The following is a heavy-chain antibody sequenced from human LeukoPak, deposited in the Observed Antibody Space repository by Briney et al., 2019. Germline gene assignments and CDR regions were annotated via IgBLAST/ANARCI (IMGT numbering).Heavy chain of an antibody. D-gene: IGHD2-15*01. CDR2: IYYSGST. Sequence: PSETLSLTCTVSGGSISSSSYYWGWIRQPPGKGLEWIGSIYYSGSTYYNPSLKSRVTISVDTSKNQFSLKLSSVTAADTAVYYCAPLVVAATNWFDPWGQGTLVTVSS. CDR1: GGSISSSSYY. CDR3: APLVVAATNWFDP. V-gene: IGHV4-39*01. J-gene: IGHJ5*02.